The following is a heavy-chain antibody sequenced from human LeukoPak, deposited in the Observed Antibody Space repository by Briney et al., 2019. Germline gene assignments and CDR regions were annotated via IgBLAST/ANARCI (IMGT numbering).Heavy chain of an antibody. D-gene: IGHD6-25*01. Sequence: GASVKVSCKTSGYTFTGYYMHWVRQAPGQGLEWLGWIKPNSGDTNYAQKFQGRVTMTRDTSISTAYMELSRLRSDDTAVYYCARDLSGDYVGYWGQGTLVTVSS. CDR1: GYTFTGYY. CDR2: IKPNSGDT. CDR3: ARDLSGDYVGY. V-gene: IGHV1-2*02. J-gene: IGHJ4*02.